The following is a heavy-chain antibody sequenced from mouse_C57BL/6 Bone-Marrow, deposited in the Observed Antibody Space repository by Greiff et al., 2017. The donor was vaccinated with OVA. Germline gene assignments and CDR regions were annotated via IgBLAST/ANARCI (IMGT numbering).Heavy chain of an antibody. V-gene: IGHV14-4*01. Sequence: VQLQQSGAELVRPGASVKLSCTASGFNIKDDYMHWVKQRPEQGLEWIGWIDPENGDTEYASKFQGKATITADTSSNTAYLQLSSLTSEDTAVYYCTRDYSNFYWYFDVWGTGTTVTVSS. CDR3: TRDYSNFYWYFDV. CDR1: GFNIKDDY. J-gene: IGHJ1*03. D-gene: IGHD2-5*01. CDR2: IDPENGDT.